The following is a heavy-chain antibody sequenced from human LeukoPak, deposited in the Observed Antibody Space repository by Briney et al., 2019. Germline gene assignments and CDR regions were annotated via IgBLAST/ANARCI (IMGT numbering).Heavy chain of an antibody. D-gene: IGHD6-13*01. V-gene: IGHV3-23*01. CDR2: ISGSGGST. Sequence: LPGGSLRLSCAASGFTFSSYSMSWVRQTPGKGLEWVSGISGSGGSTYYADSVKGRFTISRDNSKNTLFLQMNSLRAEDTAVYYCAKGSWYGDKSAGYFDYWGQGTLVTVSS. CDR3: AKGSWYGDKSAGYFDY. J-gene: IGHJ4*02. CDR1: GFTFSSYS.